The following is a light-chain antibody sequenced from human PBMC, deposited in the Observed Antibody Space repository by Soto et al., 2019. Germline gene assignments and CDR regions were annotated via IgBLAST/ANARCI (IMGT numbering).Light chain of an antibody. CDR1: SSDVGGYNY. CDR2: EVS. J-gene: IGLJ2*01. CDR3: AAWDDTLSGLV. V-gene: IGLV2-8*01. Sequence: QSALTQPPSASGSPGQSVTISCTGTSSDVGGYNYVSWYQQHPGKAPKLMIYEVSKRPSGVPDRFSGSKSGTSASLAISGLRSEDEADYYCAAWDDTLSGLVFGGGTKVTVL.